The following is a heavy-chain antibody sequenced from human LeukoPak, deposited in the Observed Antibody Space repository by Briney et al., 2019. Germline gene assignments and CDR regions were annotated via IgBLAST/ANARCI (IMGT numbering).Heavy chain of an antibody. CDR1: GYSFTSYW. J-gene: IGHJ5*02. Sequence: KPGEPLKISCKGSGYSFTSYWIGWVRQMPGKGLEWMGIIYAGDSDTRYSPSFQGQVTISADKSISTAYLQWSSLKASDTAMYYCARIIRGSWPRFDPWGQGPLVTVSS. CDR2: IYAGDSDT. CDR3: ARIIRGSWPRFDP. D-gene: IGHD6-13*01. V-gene: IGHV5-51*01.